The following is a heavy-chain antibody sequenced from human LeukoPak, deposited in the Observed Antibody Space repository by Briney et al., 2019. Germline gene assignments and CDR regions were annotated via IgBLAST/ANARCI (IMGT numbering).Heavy chain of an antibody. CDR3: ARDPSTMVRGESPREFDY. D-gene: IGHD3-10*01. V-gene: IGHV3-48*03. Sequence: PGGSLRLSCTASGFTFSSYEMNWVRQAPGKGLEWVSYISSGTTTIYYADSVKGRFTISRDNAKNSLYLQMNSLRAEDTAVYYCARDPSTMVRGESPREFDYWGQGTLVTVSS. CDR2: ISSGTTTI. CDR1: GFTFSSYE. J-gene: IGHJ4*02.